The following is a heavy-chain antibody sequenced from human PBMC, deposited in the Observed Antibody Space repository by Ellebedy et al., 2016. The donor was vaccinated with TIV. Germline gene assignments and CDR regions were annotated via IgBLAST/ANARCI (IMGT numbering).Heavy chain of an antibody. V-gene: IGHV3-30-3*01. Sequence: GESLKISCVASGFTFTNYAVHWVRQAPGKGLEWVALMSYDGSNEYYIDSVRGRFTISRDNSKNTLYLQMNSLRVEDTAVYYCARGVTTTPFWGQGILVTVSS. CDR2: MSYDGSNE. CDR3: ARGVTTTPF. CDR1: GFTFTNYA. D-gene: IGHD4-17*01. J-gene: IGHJ4*02.